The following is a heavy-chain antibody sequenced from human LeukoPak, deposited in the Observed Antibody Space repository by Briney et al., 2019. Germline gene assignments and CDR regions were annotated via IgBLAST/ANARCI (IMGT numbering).Heavy chain of an antibody. D-gene: IGHD5-12*01. CDR2: INHSGST. CDR1: GGSFSGYY. V-gene: IGHV4-34*01. CDR3: ARAESSDGAYDLRC. J-gene: IGHJ4*02. Sequence: SETLSRTCAVYGGSFSGYYWSWIRQPPGKGLEWIGEINHSGSTNYNPSLKSRVTISVDTSKNQFSLKLSSVTAADTAVYYCARAESSDGAYDLRCWGQGTLVTVSS.